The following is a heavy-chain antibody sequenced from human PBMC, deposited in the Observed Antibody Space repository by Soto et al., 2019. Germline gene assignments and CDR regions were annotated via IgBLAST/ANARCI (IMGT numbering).Heavy chain of an antibody. Sequence: QITLNESGPTVVKPTETLTLTCTFSGFSLTTSGVGVGWFRQSPGKAPEGLAFIYWDDVKRYSTSLKRRLTITKDTSKNQVVLTMANVDPADTATYYCAHRVLRAVFGLVTTTAIYFDFWGQGTPVVVSS. D-gene: IGHD3-3*01. J-gene: IGHJ4*02. CDR2: IYWDDVK. V-gene: IGHV2-5*02. CDR3: AHRVLRAVFGLVTTTAIYFDF. CDR1: GFSLTTSGVG.